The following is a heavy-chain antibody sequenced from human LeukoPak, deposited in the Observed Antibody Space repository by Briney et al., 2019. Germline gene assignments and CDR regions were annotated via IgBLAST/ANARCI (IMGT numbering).Heavy chain of an antibody. CDR2: IYYSGST. CDR1: GGSISSYY. D-gene: IGHD6-13*01. CDR3: ASWYSSSNPLDI. V-gene: IGHV4-59*08. Sequence: PSETLSLTCTVSGGSISSYYWSWIRQPPGKGLEWIGYIYYSGSTSYNPSLKSRVTISVDTSKKQFSLKLSSVTAADTAVYYCASWYSSSNPLDIWGQGTMVSVSS. J-gene: IGHJ3*02.